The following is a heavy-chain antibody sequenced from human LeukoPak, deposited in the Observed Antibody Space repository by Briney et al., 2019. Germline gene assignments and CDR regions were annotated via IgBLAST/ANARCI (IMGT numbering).Heavy chain of an antibody. V-gene: IGHV1-2*02. CDR1: GYTFTGYY. J-gene: IGHJ5*02. D-gene: IGHD3-10*01. Sequence: ASVKVSCKASGYTFTGYYMHWVRQAPGQGLEWMGWINPNSGGTNYAQKFQGRVTMTRDTSISTAYMELSRLRSDDTAVYYCAREQGVRGAFRNWFDPWGQGTLVTVSS. CDR3: AREQGVRGAFRNWFDP. CDR2: INPNSGGT.